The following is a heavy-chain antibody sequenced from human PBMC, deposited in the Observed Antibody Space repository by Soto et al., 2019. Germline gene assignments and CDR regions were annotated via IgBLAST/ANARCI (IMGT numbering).Heavy chain of an antibody. Sequence: EVQLLESGGGLVQPGGSQRLSCTASGCTFSSYALSWVRQAPGKGLEWVSSISGSGGSTYYADSVKGRVTISRDNSKNNVYLQMSSLRAEDTAVYYCAKESLKTPVTGPVDCWGQVTVVTVSS. V-gene: IGHV3-23*01. CDR3: AKESLKTPVTGPVDC. CDR1: GCTFSSYA. CDR2: ISGSGGST. J-gene: IGHJ4*02. D-gene: IGHD6-19*01.